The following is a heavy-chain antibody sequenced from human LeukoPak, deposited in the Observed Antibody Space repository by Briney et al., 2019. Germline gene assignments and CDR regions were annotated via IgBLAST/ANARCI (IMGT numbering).Heavy chain of an antibody. D-gene: IGHD6-19*01. CDR1: GYTFTGYY. CDR3: ARASRGWAFDS. J-gene: IGHJ4*02. V-gene: IGHV1-2*02. Sequence: ASVKVSCTASGYTFTGYYMHWVRQAPGQGLEWMGWINPNNGGTNFAQKFQGRVTLTTDTSTSTAYMEMRSLTSDDTAVYFCARASRGWAFDSWGQGTLVTVSS. CDR2: INPNNGGT.